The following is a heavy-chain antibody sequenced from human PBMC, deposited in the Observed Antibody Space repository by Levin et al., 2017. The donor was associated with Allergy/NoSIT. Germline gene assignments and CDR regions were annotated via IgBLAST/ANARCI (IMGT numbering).Heavy chain of an antibody. D-gene: IGHD6-19*01. V-gene: IGHV3-30-3*01. Sequence: GESLKISCAASGFTFSSYAMHWVRQAPGKGLEWVAVISYDGSNKYYADSVKGRFTISRDNSKNTLYLQMNSLRAEDTAVYYCARDASIAVAGTLDYWGQGTLVTVSS. CDR3: ARDASIAVAGTLDY. CDR1: GFTFSSYA. J-gene: IGHJ4*02. CDR2: ISYDGSNK.